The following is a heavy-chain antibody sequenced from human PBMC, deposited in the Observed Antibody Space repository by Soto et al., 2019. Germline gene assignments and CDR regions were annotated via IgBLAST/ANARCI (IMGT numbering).Heavy chain of an antibody. CDR1: GFRFEDYA. V-gene: IGHV3-9*01. CDR3: AKDHYGSAIYGMDV. CDR2: IAWNSDII. Sequence: EVQLVESGGGLVQPGRSLRLSCAASGFRFEDYAMHWVRQAPGKGLEWVSGIAWNSDIIGYADSVNGRFTISRDNGKNYLYLQMNSLRPEDTALYYCAKDHYGSAIYGMDVWGHGTTVTVSS. D-gene: IGHD3-10*01. J-gene: IGHJ6*02.